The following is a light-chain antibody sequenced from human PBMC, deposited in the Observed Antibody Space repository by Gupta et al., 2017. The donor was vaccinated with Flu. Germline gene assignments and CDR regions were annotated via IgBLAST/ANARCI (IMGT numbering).Light chain of an antibody. V-gene: IGLV1-40*01. Sequence: QSVLTQPPSVSGAPGQRVTISCTGSSSNIGAGYDVHWYQQLPGTAPKLLIYGNSNRPSVVPDRFSGSKSGTSASLAITGLHAEDDADYYCQSYDSSLSGWVFGGGTKLTVL. CDR1: SSNIGAGYD. CDR2: GNS. J-gene: IGLJ3*02. CDR3: QSYDSSLSGWV.